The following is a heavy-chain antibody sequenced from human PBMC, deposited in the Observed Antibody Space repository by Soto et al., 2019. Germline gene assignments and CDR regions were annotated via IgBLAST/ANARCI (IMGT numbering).Heavy chain of an antibody. J-gene: IGHJ4*02. CDR3: AKVFSHYYDSRGYYYLEY. CDR1: GFTFSSYA. V-gene: IGHV3-23*01. D-gene: IGHD3-22*01. CDR2: ISGSGGST. Sequence: GGSLRLSWAASGFTFSSYAMSWVRQAPGKGLEWVSAISGSGGSTYYADSVKGRFTISRDNSKNTLYLQMNSLRAEDTAVYYCAKVFSHYYDSRGYYYLEYWGQGNLVTVP.